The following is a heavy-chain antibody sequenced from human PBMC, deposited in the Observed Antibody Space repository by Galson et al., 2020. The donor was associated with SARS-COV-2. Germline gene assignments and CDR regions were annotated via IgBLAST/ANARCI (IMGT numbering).Heavy chain of an antibody. CDR1: YS. V-gene: IGHV3-21*01. J-gene: IGHJ2*01. CDR2: TSSSESYI. CDR3: ARAPAYYDYLGGSRYCDL. D-gene: IGHD3-16*01. Sequence: YSLSWLRQAPGKELEWVSSTSSSESYIYYADSVKGRFTISRDNPRNSLYLQMDSLRAEDTAVYHCARAPAYYDYLGGSRYCDLWGRGCMVTVSA.